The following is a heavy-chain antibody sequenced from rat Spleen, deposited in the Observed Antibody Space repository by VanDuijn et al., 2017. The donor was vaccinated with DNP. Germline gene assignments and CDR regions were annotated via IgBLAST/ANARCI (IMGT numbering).Heavy chain of an antibody. J-gene: IGHJ2*01. CDR3: AREALITTLFDS. D-gene: IGHD1-10*01. CDR1: GFTFSDYN. Sequence: EVQLVESGGGLVQPGRSLKLSCAASGFTFSDYNMAWVRQAPKKGLEWVATIIYDGSRTYYRDSVKGRFTISRDNAKSTLYLQMNSLRSEDTATYFCAREALITTLFDSWGQGVMVTVSS. CDR2: IIYDGSRT. V-gene: IGHV5-7*01.